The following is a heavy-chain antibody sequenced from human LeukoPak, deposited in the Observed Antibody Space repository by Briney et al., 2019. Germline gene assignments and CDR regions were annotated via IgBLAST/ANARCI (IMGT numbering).Heavy chain of an antibody. V-gene: IGHV3-74*01. J-gene: IGHJ4*02. CDR1: GFTFSSYW. D-gene: IGHD1-26*01. CDR3: AKEASGSYYRDYFDY. CDR2: INSDGSST. Sequence: QPGGSLRLSCAASGFTFSSYWMHWVRQAPGKGLVWVSHINSDGSSTNYADSVKGRFTISRDNSKNTLYLQMNSLRAEDTAVYYCAKEASGSYYRDYFDYWGQGTLVTVSS.